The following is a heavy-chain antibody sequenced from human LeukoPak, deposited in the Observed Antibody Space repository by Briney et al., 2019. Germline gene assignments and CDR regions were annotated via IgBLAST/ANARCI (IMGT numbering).Heavy chain of an antibody. Sequence: PWGSLRLSCSASGFTFSGHFMHWVRQAPGKGLEYVSSISINGDKTYYAESVKGRFTISRDNSKNTLYLQLSSLRVEDTAVYYCIKDRIGTWSFDHWGQGTLLTVSS. D-gene: IGHD1-26*01. J-gene: IGHJ4*02. V-gene: IGHV3-64D*06. CDR1: GFTFSGHF. CDR2: ISINGDKT. CDR3: IKDRIGTWSFDH.